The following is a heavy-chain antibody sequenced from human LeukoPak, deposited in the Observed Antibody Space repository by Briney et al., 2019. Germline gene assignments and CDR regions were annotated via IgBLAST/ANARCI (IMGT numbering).Heavy chain of an antibody. CDR3: AKPARTDAFDI. V-gene: IGHV3-23*01. CDR1: GFTFNNYA. CDR2: ISGSGGST. D-gene: IGHD1-14*01. J-gene: IGHJ3*02. Sequence: GGSLRLSCAASGFTFNNYAMNWVRQAPGKGLEWASSISGSGGSTYYADSVKGRFTISRDNSKNTLYLQMNSLRAEDTAVYYCAKPARTDAFDIWGQGTMVTVSS.